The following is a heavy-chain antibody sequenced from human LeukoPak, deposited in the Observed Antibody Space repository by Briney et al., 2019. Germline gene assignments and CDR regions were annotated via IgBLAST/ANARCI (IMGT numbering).Heavy chain of an antibody. CDR3: ARLDYYDSSGYYLDY. CDR2: IIPIFGTA. CDR1: GGTFSSYA. D-gene: IGHD3-22*01. V-gene: IGHV1-69*13. J-gene: IGHJ4*02. Sequence: ASVKVSCKASGGTFSSYAISWVRQAPGQGLEWMGGIIPIFGTANYAQKFQGRVTITADESTSTAYMELSSLTSEDTAVYYCARLDYYDSSGYYLDYWGQGILVTVSS.